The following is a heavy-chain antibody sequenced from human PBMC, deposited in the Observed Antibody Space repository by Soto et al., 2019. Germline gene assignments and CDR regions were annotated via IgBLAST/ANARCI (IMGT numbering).Heavy chain of an antibody. CDR2: IIPIFGTA. D-gene: IGHD2-2*01. J-gene: IGHJ4*02. CDR3: DSRYCSSTSCPDFDY. CDR1: GGTFSSYA. V-gene: IGHV1-69*13. Sequence: GASVKVSCKASGGTFSSYAISWVRQAPGQGLEWMGGIIPIFGTANYAQKFQGRVTITADESTSTAYMELSSLRSEDTAVYYCDSRYCSSTSCPDFDYWGQGTLVTVSS.